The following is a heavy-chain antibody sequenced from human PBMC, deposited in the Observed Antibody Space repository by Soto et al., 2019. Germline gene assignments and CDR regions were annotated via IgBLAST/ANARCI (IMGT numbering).Heavy chain of an antibody. Sequence: SGPTLVNPTQTLTLTCTFSGFSLSTSGMCVSWIRQPPGKALEWLALIDWDDDKYYSTSLKTRLTISKDTSKNQVVLTMTNMDPVDTATYYCARIPYSYYYGSGSHEYFAYWGQGTLVTVSS. D-gene: IGHD3-10*01. CDR3: ARIPYSYYYGSGSHEYFAY. V-gene: IGHV2-70*01. CDR1: GFSLSTSGMC. J-gene: IGHJ4*02. CDR2: IDWDDDK.